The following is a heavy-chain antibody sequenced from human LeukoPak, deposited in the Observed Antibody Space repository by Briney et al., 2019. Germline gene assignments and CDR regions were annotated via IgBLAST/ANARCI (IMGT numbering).Heavy chain of an antibody. CDR2: INPSGGST. Sequence: RASVKVSCKASGYTFTSYYMHWVRQAPGQGLEWMGIINPSGGSTSYAQKFQGRVTMTRDTSTSTVYMKLNSLRSEDTAVYYCARGRSIAARPGYFQHWGQGTLVTVSS. CDR1: GYTFTSYY. J-gene: IGHJ1*01. CDR3: ARGRSIAARPGYFQH. D-gene: IGHD6-6*01. V-gene: IGHV1-46*01.